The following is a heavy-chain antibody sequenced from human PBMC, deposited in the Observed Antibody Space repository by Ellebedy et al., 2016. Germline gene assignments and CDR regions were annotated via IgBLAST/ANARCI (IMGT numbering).Heavy chain of an antibody. CDR3: TRYNWNSGHY. D-gene: IGHD1-7*01. Sequence: GGSLRLSCGASGFSFFNAWMSWVRQGPGKGLEWVAVIWYDGSNKYYAGSVKGRFTISRDNSKNTLYLQMNSLRAEDTAVYYCTRYNWNSGHYWGQGTLVTVSS. J-gene: IGHJ4*02. CDR1: GFSFFNAW. V-gene: IGHV3-33*08. CDR2: IWYDGSNK.